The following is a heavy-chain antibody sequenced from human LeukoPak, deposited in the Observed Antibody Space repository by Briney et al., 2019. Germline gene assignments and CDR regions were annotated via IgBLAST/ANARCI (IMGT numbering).Heavy chain of an antibody. V-gene: IGHV3-48*02. CDR2: ISSSRSTI. J-gene: IGHJ5*02. Sequence: GGSLRLSCAASGFTFSSYSMNWVRQARGKALEWVSYISSSRSTIYYADSVKGRFTISRDNAKNSLYLQMNSLRDEDTAVYYCARDWRRSGYYGAWGQGTLVTVSS. CDR1: GFTFSSYS. D-gene: IGHD3-3*01. CDR3: ARDWRRSGYYGA.